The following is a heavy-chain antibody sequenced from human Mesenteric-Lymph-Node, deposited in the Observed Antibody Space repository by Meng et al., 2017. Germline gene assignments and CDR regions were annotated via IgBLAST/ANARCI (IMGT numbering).Heavy chain of an antibody. V-gene: IGHV3-33*01. CDR2: IWYDGSNK. CDR3: ARGDYGDYGFDY. D-gene: IGHD4-17*01. CDR1: GFTFSSYG. Sequence: QVRVVESGGGVAQPGRPLRLSVAASGFTFSSYGMHWVRQAPGKGLEWVAVIWYDGSNKYYADSVKGRFTISRDNSKNTLYLQMNSLRAEDTAVYYCARGDYGDYGFDYWGQGTLVTVSS. J-gene: IGHJ4*02.